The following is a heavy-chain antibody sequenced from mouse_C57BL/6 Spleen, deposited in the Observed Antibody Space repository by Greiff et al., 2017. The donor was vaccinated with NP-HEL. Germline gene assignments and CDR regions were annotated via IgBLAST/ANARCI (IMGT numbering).Heavy chain of an antibody. CDR2: INPNCGAT. V-gene: IGHV1-39*01. D-gene: IGHD1-1*01. J-gene: IGHJ2*01. CDR3: ARPGTPVVDLDY. CDR1: GYSFTDYN. Sequence: VQLQQSGPELVKPGTSVKISCKASGYSFTDYNMKWVKQSNGQSLEWIGVINPNCGATSYNQKFKGKATLTVDQSSSTAYMQLTSLTSEEWTVHYCARPGTPVVDLDYWGKGTTLTVSP.